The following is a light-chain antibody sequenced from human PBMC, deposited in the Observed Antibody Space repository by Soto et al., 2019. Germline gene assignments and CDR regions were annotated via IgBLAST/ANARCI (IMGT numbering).Light chain of an antibody. CDR1: NSDFDTYTY. J-gene: IGLJ2*01. V-gene: IGLV2-14*01. CDR2: EVI. CDR3: SSYISRNVV. Sequence: QSALTQPASVSGSPGQSITISCTETNSDFDTYTYVSWYQQVPGKAPKLMIYEVIKRPSGVSSRFSGSKSGNTASLTISGLQAEDEADYYCSSYISRNVVFGGGTKLTVL.